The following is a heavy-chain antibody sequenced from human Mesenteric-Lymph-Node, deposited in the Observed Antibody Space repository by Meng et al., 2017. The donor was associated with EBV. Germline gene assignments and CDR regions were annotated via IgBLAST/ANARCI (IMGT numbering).Heavy chain of an antibody. CDR3: ARNRGEDGWFEP. CDR1: GHTFEEDD. Sequence: VAAAGDVVRPWGSLRLSFAASGHTFEEDDMSWVRQVTGKGLEWVSGIKWNGADTRYADSVKGRFTISRDNAKNSLYLEMNSLRVEDTALYHGARNRGEDGWFEPWGQGTLVTVSS. CDR2: IKWNGADT. V-gene: IGHV3-20*02. D-gene: IGHD2-15*01. J-gene: IGHJ5*02.